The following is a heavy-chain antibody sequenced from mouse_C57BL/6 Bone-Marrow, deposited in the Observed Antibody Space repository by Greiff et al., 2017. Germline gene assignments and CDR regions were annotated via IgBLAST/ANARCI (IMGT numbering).Heavy chain of an antibody. CDR2: IDPSDSYT. Sequence: QVQLQQPGAELVMPGASVKLSCKASGYTFTSYWMHWVKQRPGPGLEWIGEIDPSDSYTNYNQKFKGKSTLTVDKSSSTAYMQLSSLTSEDAAVYYCARTAYYSNYDAMDYWGQGTSVTVSS. V-gene: IGHV1-69*01. D-gene: IGHD2-5*01. CDR1: GYTFTSYW. CDR3: ARTAYYSNYDAMDY. J-gene: IGHJ4*01.